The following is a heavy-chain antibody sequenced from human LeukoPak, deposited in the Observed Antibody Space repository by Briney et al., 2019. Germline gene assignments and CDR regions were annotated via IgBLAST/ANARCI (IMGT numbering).Heavy chain of an antibody. CDR3: TRGPGSGHYFDY. J-gene: IGHJ4*02. Sequence: GGSLRLSCAASGFTFSSYEMNWVRQAPGKELEWISYISSSSGIIYYADSVKGRFSISRDNARNSLYLQMNTLRDEDTAVYYCTRGPGSGHYFDYWGQGTLVTVSS. CDR2: ISSSSGII. D-gene: IGHD5-12*01. CDR1: GFTFSSYE. V-gene: IGHV3-48*02.